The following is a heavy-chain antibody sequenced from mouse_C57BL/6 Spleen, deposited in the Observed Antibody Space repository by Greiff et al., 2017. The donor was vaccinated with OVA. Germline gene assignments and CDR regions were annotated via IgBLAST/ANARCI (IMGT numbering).Heavy chain of an antibody. D-gene: IGHD2-5*01. Sequence: VQLQQPGAELVKPGASVKMSCKASGYTFTSYWLTWVKQRPGQGLEWIGDIYPGSGSTNYNEKFKSKATLTVDTSSSTAYMQLSSLTSEDSAVYYCARSYSNYDYYAMDYWGQGTSVTVSS. CDR2: IYPGSGST. J-gene: IGHJ4*01. V-gene: IGHV1-55*01. CDR1: GYTFTSYW. CDR3: ARSYSNYDYYAMDY.